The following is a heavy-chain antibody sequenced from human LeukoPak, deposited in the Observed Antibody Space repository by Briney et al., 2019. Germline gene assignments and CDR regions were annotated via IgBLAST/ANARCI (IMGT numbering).Heavy chain of an antibody. CDR3: ARVYVSHVPATAIPQHDY. D-gene: IGHD2-2*02. CDR1: GYTFTSYG. V-gene: IGHV1-18*01. CDR2: ISAYNGNT. Sequence: ASVKVSCKASGYTFTSYGISWVRQAPGQGLEWMGWISAYNGNTNYAQKLQGRVTMTTDTSTSTAYMELRSLRSDDTAVYYCARVYVSHVPATAIPQHDYWGQGTLVTVSS. J-gene: IGHJ4*02.